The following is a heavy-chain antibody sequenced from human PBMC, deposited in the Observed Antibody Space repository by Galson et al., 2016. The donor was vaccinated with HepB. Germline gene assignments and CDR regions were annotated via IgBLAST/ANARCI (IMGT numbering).Heavy chain of an antibody. Sequence: SLRLSCATSTFTFSDYSMGWIRQAPGKGLEWVSYISAGGGNIFYADSVKGRFTISRDNARKSLHLQMSSLRVEDTAIYYGARDPATADYYYYGMDVWGQGTTVTVSS. CDR2: ISAGGGNI. J-gene: IGHJ6*02. CDR1: TFTFSDYS. D-gene: IGHD5-18*01. V-gene: IGHV3-11*04. CDR3: ARDPATADYYYYGMDV.